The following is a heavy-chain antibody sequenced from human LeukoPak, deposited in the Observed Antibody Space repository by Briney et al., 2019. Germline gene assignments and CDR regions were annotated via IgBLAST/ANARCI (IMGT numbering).Heavy chain of an antibody. Sequence: SVKVSCKASGGTFSSYAIGWVRQAPGQGLEWMGGIIPIFGTANYAQKFQGRVTITADESTSTAYMELSSLRSEDTAVYYCARGYYDSSGYHYRGYFDYWGQGTLVTVSS. D-gene: IGHD3-22*01. CDR3: ARGYYDSSGYHYRGYFDY. J-gene: IGHJ4*02. CDR2: IIPIFGTA. CDR1: GGTFSSYA. V-gene: IGHV1-69*01.